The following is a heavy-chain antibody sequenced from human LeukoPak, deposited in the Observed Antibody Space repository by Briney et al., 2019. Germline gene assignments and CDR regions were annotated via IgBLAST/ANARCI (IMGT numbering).Heavy chain of an antibody. CDR2: ITGSGTDI. Sequence: EGSLRLSCAASGFTFSSYSMNWVHQAPGKGSKWISWITGSGTDIIYADSVKGRFTISRDNAKNSLYLQMNSLRAEDTAVYYCARDQDYGFTYWGQGTLVTVSS. J-gene: IGHJ4*02. V-gene: IGHV3-48*01. CDR1: GFTFSSYS. D-gene: IGHD4-17*01. CDR3: ARDQDYGFTY.